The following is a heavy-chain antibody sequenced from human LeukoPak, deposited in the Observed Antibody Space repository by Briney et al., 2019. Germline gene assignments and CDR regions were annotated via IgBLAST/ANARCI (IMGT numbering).Heavy chain of an antibody. V-gene: IGHV4-34*01. J-gene: IGHJ4*02. CDR1: GGSFSGYY. D-gene: IGHD4-23*01. CDR2: INHSGST. CDR3: ARGYGGKDY. Sequence: SETLSLTCAVYGGSFSGYYWSWIRQPPGKGLEWIGEINHSGSTNYNPSLKSRVTISVDTSKNQFSLKLSSVTAADTAVYYCARGYGGKDYWGQGTLSPSPQ.